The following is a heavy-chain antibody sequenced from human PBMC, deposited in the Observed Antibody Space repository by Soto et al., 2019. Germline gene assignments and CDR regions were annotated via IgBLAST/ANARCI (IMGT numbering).Heavy chain of an antibody. Sequence: EVQLLQSGGGVVPPGGSLRLACATSGFTFNTYPMTWFRQAPGKGLEWVSSISSTAGRTSSYADSVKGRFAISRDFSDNTVYLQMNNLRVDDTAVYFCAKGVLSFHYGMEVWGQGTTVTVSS. D-gene: IGHD3-10*01. J-gene: IGHJ6*02. CDR1: GFTFNTYP. CDR2: ISSTAGRTS. V-gene: IGHV3-23*01. CDR3: AKGVLSFHYGMEV.